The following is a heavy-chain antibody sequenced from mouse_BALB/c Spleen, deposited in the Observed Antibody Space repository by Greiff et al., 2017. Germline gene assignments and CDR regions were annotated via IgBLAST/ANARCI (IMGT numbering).Heavy chain of an antibody. CDR3: TTGTANAMDY. V-gene: IGHV1-5*01. J-gene: IGHJ4*01. CDR2: IYPGNSDT. D-gene: IGHD3-3*01. Sequence: VQLQQSGTVLARPGASVKMSCKASGYTFTSYWMPWVKQRPGQGLEWIGAIYPGNSDTSYNQKFKGKAKLTAVTSTSTAYMELSSLTNEDSAVYYCTTGTANAMDYWGQGTSVTVSS. CDR1: GYTFTSYW.